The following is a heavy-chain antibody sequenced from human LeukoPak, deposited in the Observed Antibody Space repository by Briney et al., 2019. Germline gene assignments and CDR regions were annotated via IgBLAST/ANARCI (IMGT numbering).Heavy chain of an antibody. CDR3: ARDPGGPFDP. J-gene: IGHJ5*02. D-gene: IGHD3-16*01. CDR2: IYTSGST. Sequence: SETLSLTCTLSVGSISSYYWRWIRQPAGKGLEWIGRIYTSGSTNYNPSLKSRVTISVDKSKNQFSLKLSSVTAADAAVYYCARDPGGPFDPWGQGTLVTVSS. CDR1: VGSISSYY. V-gene: IGHV4-4*07.